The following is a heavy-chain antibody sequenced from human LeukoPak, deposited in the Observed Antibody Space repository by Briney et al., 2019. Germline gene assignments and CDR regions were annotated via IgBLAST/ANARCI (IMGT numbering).Heavy chain of an antibody. Sequence: SETLSLTCTVSGGSISSGGYYWSWIRQHPEKGLEWIGYIYYSGSTYYNPSLKSRVTISVDTSKNQFSLKLSSVTAADTAVYYCATGPNGQREFFNYWGQGTLVTVSS. CDR2: IYYSGST. D-gene: IGHD3-10*01. CDR3: ATGPNGQREFFNY. J-gene: IGHJ4*02. V-gene: IGHV4-31*03. CDR1: GGSISSGGYY.